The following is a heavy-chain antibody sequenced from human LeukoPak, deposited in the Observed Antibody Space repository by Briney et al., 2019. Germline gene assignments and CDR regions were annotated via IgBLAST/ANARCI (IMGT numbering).Heavy chain of an antibody. D-gene: IGHD3-22*01. CDR2: IYYSGST. J-gene: IGHJ4*02. V-gene: IGHV4-59*08. CDR1: GGSISSYY. CDR3: ASEYYYDSSGSFDY. Sequence: SETLSLTCTVSGGSISSYYWSWIRQPPGKGLEWIGYIYYSGSTNYNPSLKSRVTISVDTSKNQFSLKLSSVTAADTAVYYCASEYYYDSSGSFDYWGQGTLVTVSS.